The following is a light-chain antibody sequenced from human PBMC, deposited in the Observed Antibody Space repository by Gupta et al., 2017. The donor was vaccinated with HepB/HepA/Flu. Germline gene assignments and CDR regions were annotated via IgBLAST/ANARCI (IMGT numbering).Light chain of an antibody. CDR1: QTIRSL. CDR3: QQSDSFPLT. CDR2: AVS. J-gene: IGKJ4*01. Sequence: DIQMTQSPSSVSASVGDSVTITCRASQTIRSLVSWYQQKPGQAPNLLIHAVSTLQSGVPLRFSGSGSGTTFTRTISGLQPEDFASYFCQQSDSFPLTFGGGTKVEIK. V-gene: IGKV1-12*01.